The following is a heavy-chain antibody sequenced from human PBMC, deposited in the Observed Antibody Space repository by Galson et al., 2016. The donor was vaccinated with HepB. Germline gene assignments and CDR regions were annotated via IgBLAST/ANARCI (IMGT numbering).Heavy chain of an antibody. D-gene: IGHD6-19*01. CDR2: VYHSGST. Sequence: ETLSLTCAVYGGSLSGYYWTWIRQPPGKGLEWIGEVYHSGSTNYNPSLKSRVTISADTSKNQFSLKLTSVTAADTAIYYCARGRSSGYYGMDVWGQGTTVTVSS. V-gene: IGHV4-34*01. CDR1: GGSLSGYY. J-gene: IGHJ6*02. CDR3: ARGRSSGYYGMDV.